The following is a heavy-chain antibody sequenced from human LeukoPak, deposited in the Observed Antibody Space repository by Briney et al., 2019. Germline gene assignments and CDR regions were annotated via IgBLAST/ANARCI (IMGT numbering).Heavy chain of an antibody. V-gene: IGHV4-59*03. Sequence: PSETLSHTCTISGVSIRTNYWSCLRQPLGKGLVWIGYNSGAGRDLYNPCPKSRVTISVDASENQFSLSLRSVTAAATATSYCARTTRVTPAGRGEYLEVWAQGTLVIVSS. J-gene: IGHJ1*01. D-gene: IGHD4-17*01. CDR2: NSGAGRD. CDR1: GVSIRTNY. CDR3: ARTTRVTPAGRGEYLEV.